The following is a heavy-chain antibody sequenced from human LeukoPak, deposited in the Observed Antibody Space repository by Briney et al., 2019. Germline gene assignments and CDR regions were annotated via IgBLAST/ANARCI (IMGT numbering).Heavy chain of an antibody. V-gene: IGHV4-34*01. Sequence: SETLSLTCAVYGGSFSGYYWSWIRQPPGKGLEWIGEINHSGSTNYNPSLKSRVTISVDTSKNQFSLKLSSVTAADTAVYYCARRSGYSVKSRFDPWGQGTLVTVSS. CDR3: ARRSGYSVKSRFDP. CDR2: INHSGST. CDR1: GGSFSGYY. J-gene: IGHJ5*02. D-gene: IGHD5/OR15-5a*01.